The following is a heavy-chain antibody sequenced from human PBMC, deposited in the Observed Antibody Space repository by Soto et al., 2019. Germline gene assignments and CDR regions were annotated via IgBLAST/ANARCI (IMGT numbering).Heavy chain of an antibody. V-gene: IGHV4-31*03. D-gene: IGHD2-2*01. J-gene: IGHJ5*02. CDR3: ARLAEPADCFEP. CDR1: TGSITSGDYY. Sequence: SETLSLTCLFSTGSITSGDYYLSLVLQHPGKGLEWIGYVHFSGSTYSNPSLKSRLIISVDSSKNQFSLKLTSLTAADTAVYFCARLAEPADCFEPWGPGTLVTVSS. CDR2: VHFSGST.